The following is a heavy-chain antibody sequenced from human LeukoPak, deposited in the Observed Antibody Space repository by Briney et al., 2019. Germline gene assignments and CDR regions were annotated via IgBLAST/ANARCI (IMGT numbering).Heavy chain of an antibody. CDR2: INPNSGDT. Sequence: ASVKVSCKASGYTFTGPYIHWVRQAPGQGFEWMGWINPNSGDTNYAQKFQGRVTMTRDTSTSTVYMELSSLRSEDTAVYYCAGGVWGSYRFPRFDYWGQGTLVTVSS. CDR3: AGGVWGSYRFPRFDY. J-gene: IGHJ4*02. CDR1: GYTFTGPY. V-gene: IGHV1-2*02. D-gene: IGHD3-16*02.